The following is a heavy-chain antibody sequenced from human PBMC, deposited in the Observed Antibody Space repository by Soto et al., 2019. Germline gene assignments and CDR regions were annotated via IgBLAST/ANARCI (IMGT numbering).Heavy chain of an antibody. V-gene: IGHV1-3*01. CDR3: ARDPGITRCPDY. CDR2: INAGNGNT. J-gene: IGHJ4*02. D-gene: IGHD2-2*01. CDR1: GYTFTSYA. Sequence: QVQLVQSGAEVKKPGASVKVSCKASGYTFTSYAMHWVRQAPGQRLEWMGWINAGNGNTKYSQKFQGRVTITRDTSASTGYMELSSLRSEYTAVYYCARDPGITRCPDYWGQGTLVTVSS.